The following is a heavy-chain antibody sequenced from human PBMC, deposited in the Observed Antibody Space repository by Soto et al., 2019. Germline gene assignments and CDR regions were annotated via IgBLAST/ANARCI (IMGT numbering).Heavy chain of an antibody. J-gene: IGHJ3*02. CDR2: LYSGGST. CDR1: GLTVSSNY. Sequence: EVQLVETGGGLIQPGGSLRLSCAASGLTVSSNYMNWVRQAPGKGLEWVSVLYSGGSTHYAGSVKGRFITSRDNSKNTLYLQMNILRVEDTAVYYCARDRPGDEGDGFDIWGHGTMVTVSS. V-gene: IGHV3-53*02. CDR3: ARDRPGDEGDGFDI. D-gene: IGHD3-10*01.